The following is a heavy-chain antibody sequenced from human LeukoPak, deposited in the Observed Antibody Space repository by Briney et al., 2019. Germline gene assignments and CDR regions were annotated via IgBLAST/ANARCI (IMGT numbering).Heavy chain of an antibody. CDR1: GGSISSYY. D-gene: IGHD3-22*01. CDR2: IYTSGST. CDR3: ARDTYYYDSSGYWADY. V-gene: IGHV4-4*07. Sequence: SETLSLTCIDSGGSISSYYWSWIPQPAGNGLEWLGRIYTSGSTNYNPSLKSRVTMSVDTPKNQFSLKLSSVTAADTAVYYCARDTYYYDSSGYWADYWGQGTLVTVSS. J-gene: IGHJ4*02.